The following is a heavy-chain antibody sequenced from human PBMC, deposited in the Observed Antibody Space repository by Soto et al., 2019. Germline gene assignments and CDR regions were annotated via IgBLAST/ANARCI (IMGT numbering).Heavy chain of an antibody. CDR1: GGSISSGKYY. V-gene: IGHV4-30-4*01. Sequence: SETLSLTCTLPGGSISSGKYYWSWIRQPPGKGLEWIGYIYHSGSTYYNPSLKCRVTISVDRSKNQFSLKLSSVTAADTAVYFCARAHYGDYGYGMDVWGQGTTVTV. CDR2: IYHSGST. J-gene: IGHJ6*02. D-gene: IGHD4-17*01. CDR3: ARAHYGDYGYGMDV.